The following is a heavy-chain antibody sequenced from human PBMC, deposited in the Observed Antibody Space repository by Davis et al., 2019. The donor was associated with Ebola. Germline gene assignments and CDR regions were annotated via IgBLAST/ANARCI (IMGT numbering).Heavy chain of an antibody. D-gene: IGHD1-26*01. Sequence: GESLKISCAASGFTFSSYGMHWVRQAPGKGLEWVAVIWYDGSNKYYADSVKGRFTISRDNSKNTLYLQMNSLRAEDTAVYYCAKGHGWELLGADYWGQGTLVTVSS. CDR1: GFTFSSYG. V-gene: IGHV3-30*02. CDR3: AKGHGWELLGADY. CDR2: IWYDGSNK. J-gene: IGHJ4*02.